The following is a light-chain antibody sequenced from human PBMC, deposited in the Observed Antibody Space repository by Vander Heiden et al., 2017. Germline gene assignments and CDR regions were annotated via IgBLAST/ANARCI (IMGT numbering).Light chain of an antibody. CDR1: QSVSSY. Sequence: DIVLTHSPATLSLSSGGRATPSCRASQSVSSYLAGYQQKPGQDPRLLIYDAANTATGIPARFSGGGCGRDFTLTISSIEPEDFAVDYCQQRSNWPPDTFGQGTKLEIK. CDR2: DAA. CDR3: QQRSNWPPDT. V-gene: IGKV3-11*02. J-gene: IGKJ2*01.